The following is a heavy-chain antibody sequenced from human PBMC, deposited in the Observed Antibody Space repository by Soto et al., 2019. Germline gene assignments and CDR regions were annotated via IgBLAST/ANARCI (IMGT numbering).Heavy chain of an antibody. V-gene: IGHV4-30-4*08. CDR3: ASFEDGAAAGAFDY. CDR2: IYYSGST. D-gene: IGHD6-13*01. J-gene: IGHJ4*02. CDR1: GGSISSGSYY. Sequence: PSETLSLTCTVSGGSISSGSYYWSWIRQPPGKGLEWIGYIYYSGSTYYNPSLKSRVTISVDTSKNQFSLKLSSVTAADTAVYYCASFEDGAAAGAFDYWGQGTLVTVSS.